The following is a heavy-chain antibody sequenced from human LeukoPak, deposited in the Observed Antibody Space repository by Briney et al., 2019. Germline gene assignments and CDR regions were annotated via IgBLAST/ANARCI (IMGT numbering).Heavy chain of an antibody. CDR1: GFTLSTNA. CDR2: ISGSGAST. V-gene: IGHV3-23*01. D-gene: IGHD1-26*01. J-gene: IGHJ4*02. Sequence: GGYLRLSCLTSGFTLSTNAMSWVRQAPGKGLEWISGISGSGASTYYADSVKGRFTISRDDSRNTLYLQMNSLRGDDTAVYYCAKDVGKWESLHFFDYWGQGTLVTVSS. CDR3: AKDVGKWESLHFFDY.